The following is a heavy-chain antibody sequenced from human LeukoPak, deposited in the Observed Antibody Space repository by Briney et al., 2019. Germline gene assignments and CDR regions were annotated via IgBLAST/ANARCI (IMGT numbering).Heavy chain of an antibody. J-gene: IGHJ6*02. Sequence: ASVKVSCKASGYTFTSYDINWVRQATGQGLEWMGWMNPNSGNTGYAQKFQGRVTMTRNTSISTAYMELSSLRSEDTAVYYCARGKVEMATTLYYGMDVWGQGTTVTVSS. D-gene: IGHD5-24*01. CDR3: ARGKVEMATTLYYGMDV. CDR2: MNPNSGNT. V-gene: IGHV1-8*01. CDR1: GYTFTSYD.